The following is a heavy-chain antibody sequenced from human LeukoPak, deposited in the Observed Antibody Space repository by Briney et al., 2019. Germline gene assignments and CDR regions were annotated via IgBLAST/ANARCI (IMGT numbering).Heavy chain of an antibody. Sequence: PGGSLRLSCAASGFTFSSYGMHWVRQAPGKGLEWVSSISASSIYIYYADSVEGRFTISRDDAKNSLYLQMSSLRAEDTAVYYCARGPPMYSYGSSAYHYDYFEYWGQGTLVTDSS. D-gene: IGHD3-22*01. CDR1: GFTFSSYG. J-gene: IGHJ4*02. CDR2: ISASSIYI. V-gene: IGHV3-21*01. CDR3: ARGPPMYSYGSSAYHYDYFEY.